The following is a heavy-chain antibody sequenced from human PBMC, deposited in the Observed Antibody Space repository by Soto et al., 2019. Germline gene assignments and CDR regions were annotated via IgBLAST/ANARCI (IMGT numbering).Heavy chain of an antibody. CDR1: GGSISSYY. CDR2: IYYSGST. J-gene: IGHJ5*02. V-gene: IGHV4-59*08. D-gene: IGHD5-12*01. Sequence: SETLSLTCTVSGGSISSYYWSWIRQPPGKGLEWIGYIYYSGSTNYNPSLKSRVTISVDTSKNQFSLKLSSVTAADTAGYYCARARRCVATICWDWFDPWGQGTLVTVSS. CDR3: ARARRCVATICWDWFDP.